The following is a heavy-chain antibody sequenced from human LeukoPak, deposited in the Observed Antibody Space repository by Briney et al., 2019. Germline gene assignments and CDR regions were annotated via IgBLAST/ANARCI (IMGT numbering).Heavy chain of an antibody. V-gene: IGHV1-2*02. Sequence: ASVKVSCKASGYTFTGYYMHWVRQAPGQGLEWMGWINPNSGGTNYAQKFRGRVTMTRDTSISTAYMELSRLRSDDTAVYYCARDLLPWIQLWSLGGRDAFDIWGQGTMVTVSS. CDR1: GYTFTGYY. CDR3: ARDLLPWIQLWSLGGRDAFDI. CDR2: INPNSGGT. D-gene: IGHD5-18*01. J-gene: IGHJ3*02.